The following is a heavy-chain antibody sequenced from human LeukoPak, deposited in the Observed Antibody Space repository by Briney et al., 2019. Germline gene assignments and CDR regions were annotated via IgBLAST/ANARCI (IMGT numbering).Heavy chain of an antibody. Sequence: KPSETLSLTCTVSGGSISSYYWSWIRQPPGKGLEWIGCIYSSGSTNYNPSLKSRVTISVDTSKNQFSLKLSSVTAADTAVYYCARGPTKYYFDNWGQGTLVTVSS. J-gene: IGHJ4*02. CDR2: IYSSGST. CDR1: GGSISSYY. D-gene: IGHD2-8*01. V-gene: IGHV4-59*01. CDR3: ARGPTKYYFDN.